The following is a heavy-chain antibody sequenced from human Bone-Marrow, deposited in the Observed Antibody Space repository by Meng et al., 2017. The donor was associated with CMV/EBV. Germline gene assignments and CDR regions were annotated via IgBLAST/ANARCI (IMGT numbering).Heavy chain of an antibody. CDR2: ISGNVKTF. CDR3: ARGYYGGNPTGFPVVDN. CDR1: GFTFSDFF. V-gene: IGHV3-11*01. Sequence: GGSLRLSCAASGFTFSDFFMTWFRQTPGKGLEWISYISGNVKTFYYAESVKGRFTISRDNAKYSLFLQMNSLRDEDTAVYFCARGYYGGNPTGFPVVDNWGQGTLVTVSS. D-gene: IGHD4-23*01. J-gene: IGHJ4*02.